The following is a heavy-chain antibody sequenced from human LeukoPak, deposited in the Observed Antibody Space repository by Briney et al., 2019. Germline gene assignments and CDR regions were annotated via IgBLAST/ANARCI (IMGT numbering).Heavy chain of an antibody. Sequence: SETLSPTCAVSGGSISSSNWWSWVRQPPGKGLEWIGEIYHSGSTNYNPSLKSRVTISVDKSKNQFSLKLSSVTAADTAVYYCARAAARYGNYFDYWGQGTLVTVSS. J-gene: IGHJ4*02. CDR1: GGSISSSNW. CDR2: IYHSGST. V-gene: IGHV4-4*02. CDR3: ARAAARYGNYFDY. D-gene: IGHD1-1*01.